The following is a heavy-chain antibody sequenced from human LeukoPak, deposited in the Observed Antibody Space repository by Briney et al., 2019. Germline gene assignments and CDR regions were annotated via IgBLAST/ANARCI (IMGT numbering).Heavy chain of an antibody. CDR3: AKEWEPMGCAFDI. Sequence: GGSLRLSCAASGFTFSSYGMHWVRQAPGKGLEWVAVISYDGSNKYYADSVKGRFTISRDNSKNTLYLQMNSLRAEDTAVYYCAKEWEPMGCAFDIWGQGTMVTVSS. D-gene: IGHD1-26*01. CDR2: ISYDGSNK. J-gene: IGHJ3*02. CDR1: GFTFSSYG. V-gene: IGHV3-30*18.